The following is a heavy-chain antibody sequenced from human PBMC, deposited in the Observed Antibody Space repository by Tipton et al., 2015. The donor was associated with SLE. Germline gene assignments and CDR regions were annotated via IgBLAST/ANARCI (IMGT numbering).Heavy chain of an antibody. J-gene: IGHJ5*02. V-gene: IGHV4-39*07. CDR2: IYYSGST. Sequence: TLSLTCTVSGGSISSSSYYWGWIRQPPGKGLEWIGSIYYSGSTYYNPSLKSRFTISVDTSKNQFSLKLSSVTAADTAVYYCARDRVVVMGFDPWGQGTLVTVSS. CDR3: ARDRVVVMGFDP. D-gene: IGHD3-22*01. CDR1: GGSISSSSYY.